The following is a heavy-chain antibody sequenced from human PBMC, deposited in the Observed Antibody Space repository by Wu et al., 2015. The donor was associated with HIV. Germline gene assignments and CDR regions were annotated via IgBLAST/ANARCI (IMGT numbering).Heavy chain of an antibody. D-gene: IGHD2-2*01. V-gene: IGHV1-18*01. J-gene: IGHJ4*02. CDR1: GYTFTNYG. CDR2: ISAYNGNT. CDR3: ARDRLVRSTRPRGFDY. Sequence: QVQLVQSGAEVKKPGASVKVSCKASGYTFTNYGISWVRQAPGQGLEWMGWISAYNGNTNYAQKLQGRVTMTTDTSMSTAYMEVRSLRSDDTAVYYCARDRLVRSTRPRGFDYWGQGNPGHRLR.